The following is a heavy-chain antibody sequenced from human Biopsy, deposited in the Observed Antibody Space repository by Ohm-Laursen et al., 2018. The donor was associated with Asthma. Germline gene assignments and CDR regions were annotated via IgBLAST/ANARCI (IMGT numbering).Heavy chain of an antibody. J-gene: IGHJ4*02. CDR2: ISYTGNT. Sequence: SETLSLTCTVSGGSMSSSSYSWGWIRQPPGKGLEWIGSISYTGNTDIPSLRSRVTLSVDTSKNNFSLKLTSVIAADTAVFYCAMHWNWGSFFDYWGQGMLVTVSS. CDR1: GGSMSSSSYS. CDR3: AMHWNWGSFFDY. D-gene: IGHD7-27*01. V-gene: IGHV4-39*02.